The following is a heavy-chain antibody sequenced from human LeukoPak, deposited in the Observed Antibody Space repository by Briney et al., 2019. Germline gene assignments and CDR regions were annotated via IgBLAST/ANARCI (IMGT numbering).Heavy chain of an antibody. CDR1: GFTFSSYS. V-gene: IGHV3-48*02. D-gene: IGHD3-22*01. J-gene: IGHJ6*02. CDR3: ARDRSPDSWSYYYYGMDV. CDR2: ISSSSSTI. Sequence: PGRSLRLSCAASGFTFSSYSMNWVRQAPGKGLEWVSYISSSSSTIYYADSVKGRFTISRDNAKNSLYLQMNSLRDEDTAVYYCARDRSPDSWSYYYYGMDVWGQGTTVTVSS.